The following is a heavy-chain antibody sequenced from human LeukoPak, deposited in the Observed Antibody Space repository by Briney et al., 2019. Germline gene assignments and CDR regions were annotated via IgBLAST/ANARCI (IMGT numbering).Heavy chain of an antibody. J-gene: IGHJ3*02. CDR3: ARSIVVVVAAKGDLYDAFDI. V-gene: IGHV1-18*01. CDR1: GYTFTSYG. D-gene: IGHD2-15*01. Sequence: ASVKVSCKASGYTFTSYGISWVRQAPGQGLEWMGWISAYNGNTNYAQKLQGRVTMTTDTSTSTAYMELRSLRSDDTAVYYCARSIVVVVAAKGDLYDAFDIWGQGTMVTVSS. CDR2: ISAYNGNT.